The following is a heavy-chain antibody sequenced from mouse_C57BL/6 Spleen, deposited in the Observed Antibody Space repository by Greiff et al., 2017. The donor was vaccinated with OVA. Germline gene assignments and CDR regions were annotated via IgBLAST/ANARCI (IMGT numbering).Heavy chain of an antibody. CDR1: GYSFTGYY. V-gene: IGHV1-42*01. CDR3: ARGRGYFDY. Sequence: VQLKESGPELVKPGASVKISCKASGYSFTGYYMNWVKQSPEKSLEWIGEITPSTGGTTYNQKFKAKATLTVDKSSSTAYMQLKSLTSEDSAVYYCARGRGYFDYWGQGTTLTVSS. J-gene: IGHJ2*01. CDR2: ITPSTGGT.